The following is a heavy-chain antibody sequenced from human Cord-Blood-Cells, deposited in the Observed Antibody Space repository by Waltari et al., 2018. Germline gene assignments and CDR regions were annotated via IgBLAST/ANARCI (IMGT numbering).Heavy chain of an antibody. J-gene: IGHJ3*02. Sequence: QVQLQQWGAGLLKPSETLSLTCAVYGGSFSGYYWRVIRQPPGKGLEWIGEINHSGSTNYNPSLKSRVTISVDTSKNQFSLKLSSVTAADTAVYYCARGLGDILTGRSLDAFDIWGQGTMVTDSS. V-gene: IGHV4-34*01. CDR2: INHSGST. D-gene: IGHD3-9*01. CDR3: ARGLGDILTGRSLDAFDI. CDR1: GGSFSGYY.